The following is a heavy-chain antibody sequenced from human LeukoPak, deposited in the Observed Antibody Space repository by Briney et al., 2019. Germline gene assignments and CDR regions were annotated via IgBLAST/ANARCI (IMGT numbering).Heavy chain of an antibody. Sequence: SETLSLTCTVSGGSVSSGSYYWSWIRQPPGKGLEWIGYIYYSGSTNYNSSLKSRVTISVDTSKNQFSLKLSSVTAADTAVYYCARGFSSSWYAFDYWGQGILVTVSS. J-gene: IGHJ4*02. V-gene: IGHV4-61*01. D-gene: IGHD6-13*01. CDR2: IYYSGST. CDR1: GGSVSSGSYY. CDR3: ARGFSSSWYAFDY.